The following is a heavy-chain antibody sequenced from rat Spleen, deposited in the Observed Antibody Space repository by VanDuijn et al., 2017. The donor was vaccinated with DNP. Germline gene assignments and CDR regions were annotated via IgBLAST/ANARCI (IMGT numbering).Heavy chain of an antibody. CDR2: IWSGGNT. D-gene: IGHD1-1*01. J-gene: IGHJ2*01. Sequence: QVQLKESGPGLVQPSRTLSLTCTVSGFSLTSYNVHWVRQPPGKGLEWMGVIWSGGNTDYNSALKPRLSISRDTSESQVFLKMNSLQTEDTAIYFCTRDDSGPYYWGQGVMVTVSS. CDR1: GFSLTSYN. CDR3: TRDDSGPYY. V-gene: IGHV2S13*01.